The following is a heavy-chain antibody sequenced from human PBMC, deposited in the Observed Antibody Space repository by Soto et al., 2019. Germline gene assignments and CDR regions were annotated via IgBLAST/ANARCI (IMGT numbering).Heavy chain of an antibody. CDR3: ATERGLELRSFDY. CDR1: GGSISSYY. D-gene: IGHD1-7*01. CDR2: IYYSGST. J-gene: IGHJ4*02. V-gene: IGHV4-59*01. Sequence: SETLSLTCTVSGGSISSYYWSWIRQPPGKGLEWIGYIYYSGSTNYNPSLKSRVTMTEDTSTDTAYMELSSLRSEDTAVYHCATERGLELRSFDYWGQGTLVTVSS.